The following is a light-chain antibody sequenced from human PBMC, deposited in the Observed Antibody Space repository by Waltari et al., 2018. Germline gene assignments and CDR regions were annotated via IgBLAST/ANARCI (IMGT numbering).Light chain of an antibody. Sequence: QSPLPQPASVSASPGQSLTISCPVISRDVGIHNLVASYQQFPGKAPKVIIYEGRKRPSGVSDRFSVSKSDNTASLTISGLQAEDEADYYCSSYAGGLVFGGGTRLTVL. CDR1: SRDVGIHNL. V-gene: IGLV2-23*01. J-gene: IGLJ2*01. CDR2: EGR. CDR3: SSYAGGLV.